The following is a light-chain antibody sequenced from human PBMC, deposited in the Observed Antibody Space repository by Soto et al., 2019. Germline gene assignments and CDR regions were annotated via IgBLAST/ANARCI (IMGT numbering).Light chain of an antibody. CDR3: QQYSTYTPRT. CDR2: KAS. V-gene: IGKV1-5*03. J-gene: IGKJ1*01. CDR1: QSISIW. Sequence: DIQMTQSPSTLSASVGDRVTITCRASQSISIWLAWYQQKPGKAPKILIYKASSLESGVPSRFIGSESGTEFTLTISSLQPDDFATYYCQQYSTYTPRTFGQGTKVEIK.